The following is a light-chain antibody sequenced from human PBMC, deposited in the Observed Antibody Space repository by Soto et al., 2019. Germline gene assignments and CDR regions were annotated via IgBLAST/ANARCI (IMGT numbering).Light chain of an antibody. Sequence: DIQMTQSPSSLSASIGDRVTITCRASQGISNYLAWYQQKPGKAPKVLLYAASSLQSGAPSRFSGSGSGTECTLTISSLQPEDVATYYSQKYNRDPRKFGQGTEVEIK. CDR1: QGISNY. CDR3: QKYNRDPRK. CDR2: AAS. V-gene: IGKV1-27*01. J-gene: IGKJ1*01.